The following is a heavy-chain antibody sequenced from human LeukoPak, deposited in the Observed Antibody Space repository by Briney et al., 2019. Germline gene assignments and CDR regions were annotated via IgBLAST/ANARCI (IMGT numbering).Heavy chain of an antibody. Sequence: GGSLRLSCAASGFTFSSSVMSWVRQAPGKGLEWVSTIGSVGGTYYADSVKGRSTISRDKSKNTLYLQVNNLRAEDTAVYYCSKRPSTGLYFFDCWGQGTLVTVSS. V-gene: IGHV3-23*01. CDR1: GFTFSSSV. J-gene: IGHJ4*02. CDR2: IGSVGGT. CDR3: SKRPSTGLYFFDC. D-gene: IGHD1-1*01.